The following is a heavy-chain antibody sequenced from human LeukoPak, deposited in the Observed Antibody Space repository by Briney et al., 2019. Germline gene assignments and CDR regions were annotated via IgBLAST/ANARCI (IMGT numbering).Heavy chain of an antibody. Sequence: PGGSLRLSCAASGFTFSSYGMHWVRQAPGKGLEWVAVIWYDGSNKYYADSVKGRFTISRDNSKNTLYPQMNSLRAEDTAVYYCAKDSGLVPAAPSPLDYWGQGTLVTVSS. CDR2: IWYDGSNK. CDR3: AKDSGLVPAAPSPLDY. D-gene: IGHD2-2*01. V-gene: IGHV3-33*06. J-gene: IGHJ4*02. CDR1: GFTFSSYG.